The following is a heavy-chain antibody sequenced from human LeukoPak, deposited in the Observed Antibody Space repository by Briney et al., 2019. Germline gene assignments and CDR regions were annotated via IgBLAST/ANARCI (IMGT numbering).Heavy chain of an antibody. CDR1: GFTFSSYS. Sequence: GGSLRLSCAASGFTFSSYSMNWVRQAPGKGLEWVSSISSSSSYMYYADSVKGRFTISRDNAKNSLYLQMNSLRAEDTAVYYCARDQLKTGSYFDYWGQRTLVTVSS. J-gene: IGHJ4*02. V-gene: IGHV3-21*01. CDR2: ISSSSSYM. CDR3: ARDQLKTGSYFDY. D-gene: IGHD3-10*01.